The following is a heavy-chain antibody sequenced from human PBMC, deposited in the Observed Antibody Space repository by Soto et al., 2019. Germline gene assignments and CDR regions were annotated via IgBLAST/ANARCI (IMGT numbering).Heavy chain of an antibody. CDR3: ARYPSIAVAGTKVTDAFDI. Sequence: SETLSLTCTVSGGSISSSSYYWGWIRQPPGKGLEWIGSIYYSGSTYYNPSLKSRVTISVDTSKNQFSLKLSSVTAADTAVYYCARYPSIAVAGTKVTDAFDIWGQGTMVTVSS. V-gene: IGHV4-39*01. J-gene: IGHJ3*02. D-gene: IGHD6-19*01. CDR2: IYYSGST. CDR1: GGSISSSSYY.